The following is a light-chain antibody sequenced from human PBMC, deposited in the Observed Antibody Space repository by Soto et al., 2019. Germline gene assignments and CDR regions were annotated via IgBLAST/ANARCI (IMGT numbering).Light chain of an antibody. CDR1: QSVSSNY. CDR2: DAS. J-gene: IGKJ2*01. CDR3: QLYYRSLYT. V-gene: IGKV3-20*01. Sequence: EIVLTQSPGTLSLSPGETATLSCRASQSVSSNYIAWYHQKPGQAPRLLIYDASSRATGIPDRFSGSGSGTDFALSISRLEPEDFAVYYCQLYYRSLYTFAQGTKLEI.